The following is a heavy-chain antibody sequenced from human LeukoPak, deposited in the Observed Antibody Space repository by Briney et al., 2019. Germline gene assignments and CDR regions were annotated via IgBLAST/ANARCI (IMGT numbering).Heavy chain of an antibody. CDR3: ARSRDGYNSNAFDI. Sequence: PSETLSLTCTVSGGSTSSYYWSWIRQPPGKGLEWIGYIYYSGSTNYNPSLKSRVTISVDTSKNQFSLKLSSVTAADTAVYYCARSRDGYNSNAFDIWGQGAMVTVSS. D-gene: IGHD5-24*01. CDR2: IYYSGST. J-gene: IGHJ3*02. CDR1: GGSTSSYY. V-gene: IGHV4-59*01.